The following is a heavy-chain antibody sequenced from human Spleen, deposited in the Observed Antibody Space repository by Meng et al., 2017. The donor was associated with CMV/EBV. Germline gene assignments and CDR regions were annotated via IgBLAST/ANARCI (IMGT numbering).Heavy chain of an antibody. CDR1: GFTFSSCT. CDR3: ARMRPEYYFDY. CDR2: ISSDSYSI. J-gene: IGHJ4*02. Sequence: GESLKISCAASGFTFSSCTMNWVRQAPGKGLEWVSSISSDSYSIYYADSMKGRFTISRDNAKNSLYLQMNSLRAEDTAVYYCARMRPEYYFDYWGQGTLVTVSS. D-gene: IGHD2-2*01. V-gene: IGHV3-21*01.